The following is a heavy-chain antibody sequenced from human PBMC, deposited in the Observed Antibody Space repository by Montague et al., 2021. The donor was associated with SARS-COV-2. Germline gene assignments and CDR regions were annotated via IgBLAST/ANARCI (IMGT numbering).Heavy chain of an antibody. J-gene: IGHJ4*02. CDR1: GDSVSSNTVA. CDR3: ARDSEYSTDY. D-gene: IGHD6-6*01. Sequence: CAISGDSVSSNTVAWNWFRQSPSRGLEWLGRTYYRSKWYNDYAVSMQSRVTINPDTSKNQFSLHVNPVTPEDTAVYYCARDSEYSTDYWGQGLLVTVSS. CDR2: TYYRSKWYN. V-gene: IGHV6-1*01.